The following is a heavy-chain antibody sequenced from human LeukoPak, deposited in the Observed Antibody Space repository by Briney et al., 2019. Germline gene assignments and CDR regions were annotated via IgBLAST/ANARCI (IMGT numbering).Heavy chain of an antibody. CDR2: IIPIFGTA. CDR1: GGTFSSYA. V-gene: IGHV1-69*05. J-gene: IGHJ6*03. CDR3: ARAVHGYSYGYGYYYYYYMDV. Sequence: SVKVSCKASGGTFSSYAISWVRQAPGQGLEWMGGIIPIFGTANYAQKFQGRVTITTDESTSTAYMELSSLRSEDTAVYYCARAVHGYSYGYGYYYYYYMDVWGKGTTVTVSS. D-gene: IGHD5-18*01.